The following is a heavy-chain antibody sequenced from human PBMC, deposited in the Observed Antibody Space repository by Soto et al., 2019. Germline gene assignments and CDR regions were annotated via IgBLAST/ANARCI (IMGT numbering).Heavy chain of an antibody. D-gene: IGHD3-22*01. Sequence: SETLSLTCTVSGGSISSGGYSWSWIRQHPGKGLEWIGYIYYSGSTYYNPSLKSRVTISVDTSKNQFSLKLSSVTAADTAVYYCXRDRRYYESSGYSRFDYWGQGTLVTVSS. V-gene: IGHV4-31*03. CDR3: XRDRRYYESSGYSRFDY. CDR1: GGSISSGGYS. J-gene: IGHJ4*02. CDR2: IYYSGST.